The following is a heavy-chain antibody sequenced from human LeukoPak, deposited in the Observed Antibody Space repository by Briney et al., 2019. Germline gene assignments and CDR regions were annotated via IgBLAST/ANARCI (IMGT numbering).Heavy chain of an antibody. CDR2: ISSSSSDI. CDR1: GFTFSSYS. V-gene: IGHV3-21*01. J-gene: IGHJ5*02. Sequence: GGSLRLYCAASGFTFSSYSMNWVRHAPGKGLEWFSSISSSSSDIYYAGSVKGRFTISRDNAKNSLYLQMNSLRAEDTAVYYCARVSGYCSSTSCYLGPWGQGTLVTVSS. CDR3: ARVSGYCSSTSCYLGP. D-gene: IGHD2-2*01.